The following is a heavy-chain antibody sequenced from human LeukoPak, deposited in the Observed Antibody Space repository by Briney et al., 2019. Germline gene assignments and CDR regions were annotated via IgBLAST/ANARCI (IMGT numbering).Heavy chain of an antibody. CDR3: ARGGSGYGVDY. D-gene: IGHD5-12*01. V-gene: IGHV4-59*01. CDR2: IYYSGST. J-gene: IGHJ4*02. Sequence: PSETLSLTCTVSGGFISSYSWSWIRQPPGKGLEWIGYIYYSGSTNYNPSLKSRVTISVDTSKNQFSLKLSSVTAADTAVYYCARGGSGYGVDYWGQGTLVTVSS. CDR1: GGFISSYS.